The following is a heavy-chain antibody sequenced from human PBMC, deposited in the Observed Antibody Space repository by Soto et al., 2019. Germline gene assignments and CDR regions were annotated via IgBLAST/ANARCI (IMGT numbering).Heavy chain of an antibody. D-gene: IGHD3-9*01. CDR2: ISAYNGNT. CDR3: ARYVADILIGYQPYYYYGMDV. J-gene: IGHJ6*02. V-gene: IGHV1-18*01. CDR1: GYTFTSYG. Sequence: QVQLVQSGAEVKKPGASVKVSCKASGYTFTSYGISWVRQAPGQGLEWMGWISAYNGNTNYAQKLQGRVTMTTDTSTSTAYMELRSLRSDDTAVYYCARYVADILIGYQPYYYYGMDVWGQGTTVTVS.